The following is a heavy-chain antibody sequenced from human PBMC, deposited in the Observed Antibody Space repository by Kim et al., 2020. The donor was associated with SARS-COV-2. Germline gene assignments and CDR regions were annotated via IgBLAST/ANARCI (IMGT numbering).Heavy chain of an antibody. V-gene: IGHV1-69*04. CDR3: AREAGGGWLTNYYYYYMYV. J-gene: IGHJ6*03. Sequence: SVKVSCKASGGTFSSYAISWVRQAPGQGLEWMGRIIPIFGIANYAQKFQGRVTITADKSTSTAYMELSSLRSEDTAVYYCAREAGGGWLTNYYYYYMYVWGKGTTVTVSS. D-gene: IGHD2-15*01. CDR1: GGTFSSYA. CDR2: IIPIFGIA.